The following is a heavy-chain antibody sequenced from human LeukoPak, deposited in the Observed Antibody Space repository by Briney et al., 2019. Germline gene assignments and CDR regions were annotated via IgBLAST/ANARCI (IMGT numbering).Heavy chain of an antibody. CDR2: ISASGDNT. D-gene: IGHD5-24*01. Sequence: GGSLRLSCAASGFTFADHATSWVRQAPGKGLEWVSAISASGDNTYYADSVKGRFTISRDNSKNTLYLQMNSLRAEDTAVYYCARRDGYNSGDYYYYYGMDVWGQGTTVTVSS. CDR3: ARRDGYNSGDYYYYYGMDV. J-gene: IGHJ6*02. CDR1: GFTFADHA. V-gene: IGHV3-23*01.